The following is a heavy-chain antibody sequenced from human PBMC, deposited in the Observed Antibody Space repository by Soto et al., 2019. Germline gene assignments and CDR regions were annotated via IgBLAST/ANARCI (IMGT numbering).Heavy chain of an antibody. D-gene: IGHD3-22*01. V-gene: IGHV4-30-4*01. J-gene: IGHJ4*02. Sequence: QVQLQESGPGLVKPSQTLSLTCTVSGGSISSGDYYWSWIRQPPGKGLEWIGYIYYSGSTYYNPSLQRRVTISVDTSKNQFSLKLSSVTAADTAVYYCARGSTYYYASSGYYDDYWGQGTLVTVSS. CDR1: GGSISSGDYY. CDR3: ARGSTYYYASSGYYDDY. CDR2: IYYSGST.